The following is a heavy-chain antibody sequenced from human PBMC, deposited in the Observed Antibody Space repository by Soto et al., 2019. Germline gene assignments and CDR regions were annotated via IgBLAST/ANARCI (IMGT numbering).Heavy chain of an antibody. D-gene: IGHD2-15*01. V-gene: IGHV1-2*02. CDR2: INPNSGGT. Sequence: ASVKVSCKASGYTFTGYYIHWVRQAPGQGLEWMGWINPNSGGTKYPQKFQGRVTMTRDTSIRTVYMSLTGLKSDDTAIYFCARDLAKGGGSAGFDYWGQGTLVTVSS. CDR1: GYTFTGYY. CDR3: ARDLAKGGGSAGFDY. J-gene: IGHJ4*02.